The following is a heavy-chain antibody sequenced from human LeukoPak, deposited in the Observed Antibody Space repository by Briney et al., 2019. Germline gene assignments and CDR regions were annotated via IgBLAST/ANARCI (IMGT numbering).Heavy chain of an antibody. V-gene: IGHV3-23*01. D-gene: IGHD3-9*01. J-gene: IGHJ4*02. CDR3: ASKYYDILTGYYAHREPFDY. Sequence: GGSLRLSCAASGFTFSSYAMSWVRQAPGKGLEWVSAISGSGGSTYYADSVKGRFTISRDNSKNTLYLQMNSLRAEDTAVYYCASKYYDILTGYYAHREPFDYWGQGTLVTVSS. CDR2: ISGSGGST. CDR1: GFTFSSYA.